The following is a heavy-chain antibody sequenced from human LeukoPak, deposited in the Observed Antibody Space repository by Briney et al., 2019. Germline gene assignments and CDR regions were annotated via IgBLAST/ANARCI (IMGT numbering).Heavy chain of an antibody. Sequence: GGSLRLSCAASGFTFSYYGMHWVRQAPGKGLEWVAFVRYDGSNKYYPDSVKGRFTISSDNSKDTLYLQMNSLRAEDTAVYYCAKGTTGTTGSLFDYWGQGTLVTVSS. CDR1: GFTFSYYG. V-gene: IGHV3-30*02. CDR2: VRYDGSNK. J-gene: IGHJ4*02. D-gene: IGHD1-1*01. CDR3: AKGTTGTTGSLFDY.